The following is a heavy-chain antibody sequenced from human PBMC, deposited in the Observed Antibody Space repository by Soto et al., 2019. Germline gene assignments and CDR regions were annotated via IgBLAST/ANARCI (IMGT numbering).Heavy chain of an antibody. CDR3: ARGYCSGGSCYSGFFGY. V-gene: IGHV1-46*03. CDR1: GYTFTSYY. Sequence: ASVKVSCKASGYTFTSYYMHWVRQAPGQGLEWMGIINPSGGSTSYAQKFQGRVTMTRDTSTSTVYMELSSLRSEDTAVYYCARGYCSGGSCYSGFFGYWGQGTLVTVSS. CDR2: INPSGGST. D-gene: IGHD2-15*01. J-gene: IGHJ4*02.